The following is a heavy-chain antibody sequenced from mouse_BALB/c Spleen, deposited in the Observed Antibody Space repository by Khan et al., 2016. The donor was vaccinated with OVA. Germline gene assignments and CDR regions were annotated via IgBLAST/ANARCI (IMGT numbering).Heavy chain of an antibody. CDR1: GFNIKHYY. Sequence: VQLQQPGAELVRSGASVKLSCTVSGFNIKHYYIHWVKQRPEQGLEWIGWIDPDNGDIEYAPKFQGKAAMTADTSSNTAYLHLSSLTSEDTAVYYCTSGYGYSMDYWGQGTSVTVSS. CDR2: IDPDNGDI. CDR3: TSGYGYSMDY. D-gene: IGHD2-2*01. J-gene: IGHJ4*01. V-gene: IGHV14-4*02.